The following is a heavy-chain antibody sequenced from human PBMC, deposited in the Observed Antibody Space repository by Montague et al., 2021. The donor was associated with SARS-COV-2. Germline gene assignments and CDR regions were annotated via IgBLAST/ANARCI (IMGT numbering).Heavy chain of an antibody. CDR2: ISDSGST. CDR1: GGSISSFY. CDR3: ARHYSATLPAVY. D-gene: IGHD2-15*01. Sequence: SETLSLTCTVSGGSISSFYWSWFRQPPRQGLEWIGYISDSGSTNYNPSPTSRITMSVDTSKNQFSLKVNSVTAADTAVYYCARHYSATLPAVYWGQGTLVTVSS. J-gene: IGHJ4*02. V-gene: IGHV4-59*08.